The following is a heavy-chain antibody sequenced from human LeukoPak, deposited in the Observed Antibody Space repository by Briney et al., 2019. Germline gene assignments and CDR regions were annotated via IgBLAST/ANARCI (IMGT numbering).Heavy chain of an antibody. J-gene: IGHJ4*02. CDR3: AREPGRYCSSTSCPDY. D-gene: IGHD2-2*01. CDR2: IIPIPGIA. CDR1: GGTFSSYA. Sequence: GASVKVSCKASGGTFSSYAISWVRQAPGQGPEWMGRIIPIPGIANYAQKFQGRVTITADKSTSTAYMELSSLRSEDTAVYYCAREPGRYCSSTSCPDYWGQGTLVTVSS. V-gene: IGHV1-69*04.